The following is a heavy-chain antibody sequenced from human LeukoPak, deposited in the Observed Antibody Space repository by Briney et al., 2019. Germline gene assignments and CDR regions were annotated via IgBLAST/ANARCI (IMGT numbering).Heavy chain of an antibody. Sequence: PGGSLRLSCAASGFTVSSNYMSWVRQAPGKGLEWVSVIYSGGSPYYADSVKGRFTISRDNSKNTLYLQMNSLRAEDTAVYHCARGGSITMVRGFTFDYWGQGTLVTVSS. J-gene: IGHJ4*02. CDR3: ARGGSITMVRGFTFDY. D-gene: IGHD3-10*01. V-gene: IGHV3-53*01. CDR2: IYSGGSP. CDR1: GFTVSSNY.